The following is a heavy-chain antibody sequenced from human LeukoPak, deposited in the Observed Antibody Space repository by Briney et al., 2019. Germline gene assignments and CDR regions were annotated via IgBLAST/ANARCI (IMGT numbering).Heavy chain of an antibody. Sequence: TGGSLRLSCAVSGFTFSSYAMHWVRQAPGKGLEWVTVISYDGSNKYYAESVKGRFTISRDNSKNTLYLQMNSLRVEDTAVYYCARETEAFDYWGQGTLVTVSS. CDR1: GFTFSSYA. V-gene: IGHV3-30*04. J-gene: IGHJ4*02. CDR2: ISYDGSNK. CDR3: ARETEAFDY.